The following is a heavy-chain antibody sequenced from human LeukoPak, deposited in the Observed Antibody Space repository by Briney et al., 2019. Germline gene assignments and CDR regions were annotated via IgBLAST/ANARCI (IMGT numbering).Heavy chain of an antibody. J-gene: IGHJ4*02. CDR1: GFIFSSYS. Sequence: GGSLRLSCAASGFIFSSYSMNWVRQTPGKGLEWVSPISSSSSYIYYADSVKGRFTISRDNARNSLYLQMNSLRAEDTAVYYCARDLHDSSGYLTEEIFDYWGQGTLVTVSS. CDR2: ISSSSSYI. V-gene: IGHV3-21*01. CDR3: ARDLHDSSGYLTEEIFDY. D-gene: IGHD3-22*01.